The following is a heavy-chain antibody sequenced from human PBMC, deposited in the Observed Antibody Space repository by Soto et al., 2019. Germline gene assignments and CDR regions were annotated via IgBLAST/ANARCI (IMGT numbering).Heavy chain of an antibody. CDR3: ARDLGWKDLLNSYYYGMDV. D-gene: IGHD1-1*01. Sequence: EVQLVETGGGLIQPGGSLRLSCEVSGLSVSDSSMSWVRQAPGKGLGGVSVFYRGGSTDYADSVKGRGTVSRDTFKNTLFLQMDSLTVEDTAVYFCARDLGWKDLLNSYYYGMDVWGQGTTVTVS. J-gene: IGHJ6*02. V-gene: IGHV3-53*02. CDR2: FYRGGST. CDR1: GLSVSDSS.